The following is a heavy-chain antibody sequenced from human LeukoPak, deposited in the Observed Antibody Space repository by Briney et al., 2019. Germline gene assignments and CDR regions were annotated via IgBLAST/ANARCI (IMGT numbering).Heavy chain of an antibody. CDR3: ASIAAAGLSAFDI. J-gene: IGHJ3*02. CDR1: GGSISSGGYY. D-gene: IGHD6-13*01. Sequence: PSETLSLTCTVSGGSISSGGYYWSWIRQHPGKGLEWIGYIYYSGSTYYNPSLKSRVTISVDTSKNQFSLKLSSVTAADTAVYYCASIAAAGLSAFDIWGQGTMVTVSS. CDR2: IYYSGST. V-gene: IGHV4-31*03.